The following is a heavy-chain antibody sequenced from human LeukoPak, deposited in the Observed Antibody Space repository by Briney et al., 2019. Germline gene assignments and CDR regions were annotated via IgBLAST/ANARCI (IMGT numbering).Heavy chain of an antibody. J-gene: IGHJ3*02. V-gene: IGHV4-59*08. D-gene: IGHD6-19*01. Sequence: PSETLSLTCTVSGGSISSYSWSWIRQPPGKGLEWIGYIYYSGSTKYNPSLKSRVTISVDTSKNQFSLKLSSVTAADTAVYYCARHPSHSSGCINAFDIWGQGTMFTVSS. CDR3: ARHPSHSSGCINAFDI. CDR1: GGSISSYS. CDR2: IYYSGST.